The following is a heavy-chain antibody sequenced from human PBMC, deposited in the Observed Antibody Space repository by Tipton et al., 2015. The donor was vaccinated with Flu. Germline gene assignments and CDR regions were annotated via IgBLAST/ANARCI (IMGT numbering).Heavy chain of an antibody. CDR3: VRDQGFGDGLTYDYYGMDV. V-gene: IGHV4-38-2*02. CDR1: GGSIGSPYC. Sequence: TLSLTCSVSGGSIGSPYCWGWVRQSPGKGLEWIANICPGSPYYNPSLESRLTISVDTSKNQFSLNLKSVTAADTAVYYCVRDQGFGDGLTYDYYGMDVWGQGTTVTVSS. CDR2: ICPGSP. J-gene: IGHJ6*02. D-gene: IGHD3-10*01.